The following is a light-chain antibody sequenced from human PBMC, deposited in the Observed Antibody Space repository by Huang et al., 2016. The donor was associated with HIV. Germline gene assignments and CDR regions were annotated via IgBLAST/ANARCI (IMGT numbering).Light chain of an antibody. CDR3: QQRSKWPLT. Sequence: EIVLTQSPVTLSLSPGDSATLSCRASQSIGTYLAWYHQKSSPAPRLIIYDVSHRAAGVPARFIASGSETDFAVTIARLDPDDFAIYHCQQRSKWPLTFGGGTKVEMK. CDR2: DVS. J-gene: IGKJ4*01. V-gene: IGKV3-11*01. CDR1: QSIGTY.